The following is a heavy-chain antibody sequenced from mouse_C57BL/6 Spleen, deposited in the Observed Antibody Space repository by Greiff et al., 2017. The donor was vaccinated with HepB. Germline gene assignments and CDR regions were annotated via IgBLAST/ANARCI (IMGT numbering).Heavy chain of an antibody. Sequence: VKLVESGPGLVQPSQSLSITCTVSGFSLTSYGVHWVRQSPGKGLEWLGVIWSGGSTDYNAAFISRLSISKDNSKSQVFFKMNSLQADDTAIYYCARPPPLYYGYDGFAYWGQGTLVTVSA. CDR3: ARPPPLYYGYDGFAY. CDR2: IWSGGST. V-gene: IGHV2-2*01. CDR1: GFSLTSYG. D-gene: IGHD2-2*01. J-gene: IGHJ3*01.